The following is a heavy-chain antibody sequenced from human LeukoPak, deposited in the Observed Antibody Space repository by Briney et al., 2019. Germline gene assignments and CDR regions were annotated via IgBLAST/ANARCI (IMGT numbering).Heavy chain of an antibody. CDR1: GISFSNYW. Sequence: PGGSLRLPCVASGISFSNYWMTWVRQAPGKGLEWVANIKQDGSEKNYVDSVKGRFTSSRDNAKNSLYLQMNRLRAEDTAVYYCARGYWNFGLWGRGTQVTVSS. V-gene: IGHV3-7*01. J-gene: IGHJ2*01. CDR2: IKQDGSEK. CDR3: ARGYWNFGL.